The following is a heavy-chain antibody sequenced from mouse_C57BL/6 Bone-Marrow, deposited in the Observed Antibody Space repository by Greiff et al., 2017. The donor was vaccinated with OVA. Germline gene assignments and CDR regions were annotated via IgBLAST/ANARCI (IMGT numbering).Heavy chain of an antibody. J-gene: IGHJ1*03. CDR2: INSDGSST. V-gene: IGHV5-16*01. CDR3: ARGSYYGSGYDWYFDV. CDR1: GFTFSDYY. Sequence: EVKLEESEGGLVQPGSSMKLSCTASGFTFSDYYMAWVRQVPEKGLEWVANINSDGSSTYYLDSLKSRFIISRDNATNILYLQLSSLKSEDTDTYYCARGSYYGSGYDWYFDVWGTGTTVTVSS. D-gene: IGHD1-1*01.